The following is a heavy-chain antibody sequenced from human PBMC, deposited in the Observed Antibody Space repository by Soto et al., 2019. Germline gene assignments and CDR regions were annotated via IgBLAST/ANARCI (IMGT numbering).Heavy chain of an antibody. CDR3: AKAQATYFDY. CDR2: ISSSSSNI. CDR1: GFTFSSFG. V-gene: IGHV3-48*01. J-gene: IGHJ4*02. Sequence: EVQLVESGGGLVQPGGSLRLSCAASGFTFSSFGMNWVRQAPGKGLEWVSYISSSSSNIYYADSVKGRFTISRDNAKNSLYLQMSSLRAEDTAVYNCAKAQATYFDYWGQGTLATVSS.